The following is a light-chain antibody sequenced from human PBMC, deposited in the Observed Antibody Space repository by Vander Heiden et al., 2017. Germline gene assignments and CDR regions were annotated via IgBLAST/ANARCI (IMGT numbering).Light chain of an antibody. CDR2: GAA. V-gene: IGKV1-17*01. Sequence: DIQMTQSPTCLSASVGDRVTINHRASQGIRNDLNWYQHKPGKAPKHLIYGAATLQSGVPSRFSGSGSGTEFTLTISSLQPEDVATYYCLQYNGYPRTFGQGTKVEIK. CDR1: QGIRND. CDR3: LQYNGYPRT. J-gene: IGKJ1*01.